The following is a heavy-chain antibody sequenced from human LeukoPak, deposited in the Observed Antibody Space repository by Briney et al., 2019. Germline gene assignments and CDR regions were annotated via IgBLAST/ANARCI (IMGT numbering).Heavy chain of an antibody. V-gene: IGHV3-48*03. D-gene: IGHD3-10*02. Sequence: PGGSLRLSCSASGFSFSSYEMNWVRQAPGKGLEWVSYISSSGSTIYYADSVKGRFTISRDNAKNSLYLQMNSLRAEDTAVYYCAELGITMIGGVWGKGTTVTISS. CDR1: GFSFSSYE. CDR3: AELGITMIGGV. J-gene: IGHJ6*04. CDR2: ISSSGSTI.